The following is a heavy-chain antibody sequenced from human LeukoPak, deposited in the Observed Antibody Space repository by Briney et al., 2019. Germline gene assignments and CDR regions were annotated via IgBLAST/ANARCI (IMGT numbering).Heavy chain of an antibody. V-gene: IGHV3-30*03. CDR2: ISYDGSNK. CDR1: GFSFRSYG. Sequence: GGSLRLSCAASGFSFRSYGMHWVRQAPGQGLEWVAVISYDGSNKYYADSVKGRFTISRDNSKNTLYLQMNSLRAEDTAVYWCDGGWYFFDYWGQGTLVIVSS. CDR3: DGGWYFFDY. J-gene: IGHJ4*02. D-gene: IGHD6-19*01.